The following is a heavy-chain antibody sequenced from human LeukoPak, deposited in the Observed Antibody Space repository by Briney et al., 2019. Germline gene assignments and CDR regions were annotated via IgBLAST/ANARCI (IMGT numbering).Heavy chain of an antibody. J-gene: IGHJ4*02. CDR3: ARDYVNTANNDY. Sequence: ASVKVSCKASGYTFTNFPIGWVRQAPGQGLEWMGWISAYNGYTKYAPNLQGRVTMTTDTSTSTAYMQLRSLRSDDTAMYYCARDYVNTANNDYWGQGTLVTVSS. CDR1: GYTFTNFP. CDR2: ISAYNGYT. V-gene: IGHV1-18*01. D-gene: IGHD2-2*02.